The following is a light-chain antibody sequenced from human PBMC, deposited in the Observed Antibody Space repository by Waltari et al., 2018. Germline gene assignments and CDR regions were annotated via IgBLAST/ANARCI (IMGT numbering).Light chain of an antibody. CDR2: DAS. Sequence: EIVLTPSPATLSLSPGERATLPCRAGQNIANYLAWYQQKPGQAPRLLIFDASNRATGIPARFSGSGSGTDFTLTISSLEPEDFAVYYCQQRSNWPHTFGQGTKLEIK. CDR3: QQRSNWPHT. V-gene: IGKV3-11*01. J-gene: IGKJ2*01. CDR1: QNIANY.